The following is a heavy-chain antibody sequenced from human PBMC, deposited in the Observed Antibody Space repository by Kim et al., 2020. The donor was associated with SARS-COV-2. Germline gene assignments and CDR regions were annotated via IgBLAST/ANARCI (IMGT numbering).Heavy chain of an antibody. V-gene: IGHV3-23*01. CDR2: ISGSGGST. J-gene: IGHJ4*02. CDR3: AKYEVRGVIMVKYYFDY. D-gene: IGHD3-10*01. Sequence: GGSLRLSCAASGFTFSSYAMSWVRQAPGKGLEWVSAISGSGGSTYYADSVKGRFTISRDNSKNTLYLQMNSLRAEDTAVYYCAKYEVRGVIMVKYYFDYWGQGTLVTVSS. CDR1: GFTFSSYA.